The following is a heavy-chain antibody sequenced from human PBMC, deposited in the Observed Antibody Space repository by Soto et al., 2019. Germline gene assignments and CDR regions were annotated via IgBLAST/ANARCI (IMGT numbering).Heavy chain of an antibody. CDR3: VRGGSNYAS. Sequence: PGGSLRLSCAVSGFTFSDYTMNWVRQTPGKGLEWVARIKPDESEKKYADSVKGRFSISRDNAKNSMYLQMDSLRGEDTAVYYCVRGGSNYASWGQGTLVTVSS. V-gene: IGHV3-7*01. CDR2: IKPDESEK. D-gene: IGHD4-4*01. CDR1: GFTFSDYT. J-gene: IGHJ5*02.